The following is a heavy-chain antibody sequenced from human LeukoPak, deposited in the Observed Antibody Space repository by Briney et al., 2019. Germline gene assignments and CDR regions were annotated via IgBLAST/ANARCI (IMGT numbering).Heavy chain of an antibody. D-gene: IGHD1-1*01. V-gene: IGHV1-69*13. CDR2: IIPIFGTA. CDR3: ARDPRDWMNWFDP. Sequence: SVKVSRKASGGTFSSYAISWVRQAPGQGLEWMGGIIPIFGTANYAQKFQGRVTITADESTGTAYMELSSLRSEDTAVYYCARDPRDWMNWFDPWGQGTLVTVSS. CDR1: GGTFSSYA. J-gene: IGHJ5*02.